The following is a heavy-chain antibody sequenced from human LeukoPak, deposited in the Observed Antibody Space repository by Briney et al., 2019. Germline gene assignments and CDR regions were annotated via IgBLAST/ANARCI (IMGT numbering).Heavy chain of an antibody. CDR3: ARGLDSGGYYLDY. J-gene: IGHJ4*02. V-gene: IGHV1-2*02. CDR2: INPNSGGT. CDR1: GYTFTGYY. Sequence: GASVKVSCKASGYTFTGYYMHWVRQAPGQGLEWMGWINPNSGGTNYAQEFQGRVTMTRDTSISTAYMELSRLRSDDTAVYYCARGLDSGGYYLDYWGQGTLVTVSS. D-gene: IGHD3-22*01.